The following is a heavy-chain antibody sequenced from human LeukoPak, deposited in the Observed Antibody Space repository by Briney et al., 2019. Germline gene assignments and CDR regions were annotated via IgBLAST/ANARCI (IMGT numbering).Heavy chain of an antibody. CDR3: ARAGYCSSTSCRFYYYYYYGMDV. Sequence: GRSLRLSCAASGFTFSSHAMHWVRQAPGKGLEWVAVISYDGSNKYYADSVKGRFTISRDNSKNTLYLQMNSLRAEDTAVYYCARAGYCSSTSCRFYYYYYYGMDVWGKGTTVTVSS. CDR1: GFTFSSHA. J-gene: IGHJ6*04. V-gene: IGHV3-30*04. D-gene: IGHD2-2*01. CDR2: ISYDGSNK.